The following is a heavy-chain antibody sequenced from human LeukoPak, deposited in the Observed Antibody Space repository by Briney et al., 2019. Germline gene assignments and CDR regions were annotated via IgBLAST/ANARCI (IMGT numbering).Heavy chain of an antibody. D-gene: IGHD3-10*01. CDR2: ISGSGGST. V-gene: IGHV3-23*01. CDR1: GFTFSSYA. CDR3: ARSIGGAGAGIDY. Sequence: PGGSLRLSCAASGFTFSSYAMSWVRQAPGKGLEWVSAISGSGGSTYYADSVKGRFTISRDNSKNTLYLQMNSLRAEDTAIYYCARSIGGAGAGIDYWGQGTLVTVSS. J-gene: IGHJ4*02.